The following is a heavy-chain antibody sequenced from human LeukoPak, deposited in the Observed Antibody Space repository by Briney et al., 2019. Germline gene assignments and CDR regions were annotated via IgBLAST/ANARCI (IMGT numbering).Heavy chain of an antibody. J-gene: IGHJ4*02. Sequence: TGGSLRLSCAASGFTFDDYAMHWVRQAPGKGLEWVSGISWNSGSVGYADSVKGRFTISRDNAKNSLYLQMNSLRAEDMALYYCAKGSQQLVRGYFDYWGQGTLVTVSS. CDR1: GFTFDDYA. D-gene: IGHD6-13*01. V-gene: IGHV3-9*03. CDR3: AKGSQQLVRGYFDY. CDR2: ISWNSGSV.